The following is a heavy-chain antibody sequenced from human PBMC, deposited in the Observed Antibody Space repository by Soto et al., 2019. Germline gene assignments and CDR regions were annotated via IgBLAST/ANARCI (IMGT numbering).Heavy chain of an antibody. V-gene: IGHV3-30*18. CDR3: AKDPKCCTIGSHFLDNWSDP. CDR2: ISYDGSHQ. CDR1: VFTFSNYG. D-gene: IGHD2-8*01. J-gene: IGHJ5*02. Sequence: QPWWSLRLSCSASVFTFSNYGMHWLRQTPGKGLEWVAVISYDGSHQFYTDSVKGRFTISRDNSKNTLYLQMNSLKTEDTAMYYCAKDPKCCTIGSHFLDNWSDPWGQGTLVTVSS.